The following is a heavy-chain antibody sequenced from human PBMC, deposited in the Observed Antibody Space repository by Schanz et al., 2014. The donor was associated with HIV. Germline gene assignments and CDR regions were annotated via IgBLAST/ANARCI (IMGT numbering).Heavy chain of an antibody. V-gene: IGHV4-34*01. CDR3: AGGALVFTEDYSFGLWSMGAVSGPFDY. J-gene: IGHJ4*02. CDR2: VNHEGTT. D-gene: IGHD5-18*01. CDR1: RGSFSTHY. Sequence: QVRLQQWGAGLLKPSETLSLTCAISRGSFSTHYGGWVRQPPGKGLQWIGEVNHEGTTTYNPSLKGRVPISVDKSKTQLYLKLTSVTAADTALYFCAGGALVFTEDYSFGLWSMGAVSGPFDYWGQGTPVTVSS.